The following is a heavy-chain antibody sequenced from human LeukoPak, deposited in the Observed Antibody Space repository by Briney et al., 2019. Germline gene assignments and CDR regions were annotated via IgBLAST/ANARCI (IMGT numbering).Heavy chain of an antibody. CDR2: INSNNGNT. D-gene: IGHD2-21*02. Sequence: ASVKVSCKASGYTFTSYGISWVRQAPGQGLEWMGWINSNNGNTNYEQKFQGRVTMTTDTSTSTAYMELRSLRSDDTAVYYCARAVVTAQLAWFDPWGQGTLVTVSS. CDR3: ARAVVTAQLAWFDP. J-gene: IGHJ5*02. V-gene: IGHV1-18*01. CDR1: GYTFTSYG.